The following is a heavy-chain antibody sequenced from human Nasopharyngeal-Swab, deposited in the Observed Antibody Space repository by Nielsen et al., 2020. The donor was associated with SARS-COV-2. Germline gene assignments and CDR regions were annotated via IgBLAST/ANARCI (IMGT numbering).Heavy chain of an antibody. CDR1: GFTFTSYP. D-gene: IGHD3-10*01. J-gene: IGHJ3*02. CDR3: TRDGSWATGGAFDI. CDR2: ISSSGTDI. V-gene: IGHV3-21*01. Sequence: GESLKISCAASGFTFTSYPMNWVRQAPGKGLEWVSSISSSGTDISSTDSVKGRFTISRDSAKKSLYLQMNSLGAEDTAVYYCTRDGSWATGGAFDIRGQGTMVTVSS.